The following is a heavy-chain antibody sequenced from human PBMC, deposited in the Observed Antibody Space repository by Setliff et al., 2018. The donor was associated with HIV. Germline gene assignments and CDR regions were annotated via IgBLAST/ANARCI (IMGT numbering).Heavy chain of an antibody. J-gene: IGHJ4*02. D-gene: IGHD6-6*01. CDR2: IGPSGSST. Sequence: ASVKVSCKISAYTFNSYYMHWIRQAPGQGLEWMGLIGPSGSSTTYAQNFQGRVTMSRDTSTNTVYMELSSLRSEDTAVYYCARDHIAARSVDYWGQGTLVTVSS. CDR3: ARDHIAARSVDY. V-gene: IGHV1-46*02. CDR1: AYTFNSYY.